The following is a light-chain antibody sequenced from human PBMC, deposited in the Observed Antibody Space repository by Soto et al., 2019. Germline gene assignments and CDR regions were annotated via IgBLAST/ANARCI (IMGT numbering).Light chain of an antibody. CDR2: EDN. CDR1: NSNIGNNY. V-gene: IGLV1-51*02. CDR3: GTWDGSWV. J-gene: IGLJ3*02. Sequence: QSVLTQPPSVSAAPGQKVTISCSGSNSNIGNNYVAWYQQLPGTAPKLLIYEDNKRPSGIPDRFSGSKSGTSATLGITGLQTGDEADYYCGTWDGSWVFGGGTKLTVL.